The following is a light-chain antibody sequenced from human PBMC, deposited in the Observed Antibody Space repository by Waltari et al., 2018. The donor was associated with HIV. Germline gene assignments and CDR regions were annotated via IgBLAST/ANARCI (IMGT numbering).Light chain of an antibody. CDR2: KDT. J-gene: IGLJ3*02. V-gene: IGLV3-25*03. CDR1: ALANQH. Sequence: SSELIQPPSVSVSPGQTARITCSGDALANQHVYWYQQKTGQAPVVVIYKDTGRPSGIPERFSGSSSGTIVPLSISGVQAEDESDYYCQSADGSGTWVFGGGTKLTVL. CDR3: QSADGSGTWV.